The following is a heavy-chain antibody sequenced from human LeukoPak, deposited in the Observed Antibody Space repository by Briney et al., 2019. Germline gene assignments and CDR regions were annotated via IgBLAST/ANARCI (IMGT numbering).Heavy chain of an antibody. CDR1: GYTFTSYG. V-gene: IGHV1-18*01. D-gene: IGHD3-22*01. CDR3: ARGTQYYYDSSGYPGGY. Sequence: SVKVSCKASGYTFTSYGISWVRQAPGQGLEWMGWISAYNGNTNYAQKLQGRVTMTTDTSTSTAYMELRSLRSDDTAVYYCARGTQYYYDSSGYPGGYWGQGTLVTVSS. J-gene: IGHJ4*02. CDR2: ISAYNGNT.